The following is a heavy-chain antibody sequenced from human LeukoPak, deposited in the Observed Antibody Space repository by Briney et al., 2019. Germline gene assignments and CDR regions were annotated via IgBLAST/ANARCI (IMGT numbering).Heavy chain of an antibody. CDR2: IYTSGST. D-gene: IGHD6-19*01. V-gene: IGHV4-4*07. CDR3: ARVAAVAGTGNWFDP. J-gene: IGHJ5*02. Sequence: SETLSLTCTVSGDSISGFYWSWIRQPAGKGLEWIGRIYTSGSTNYNPSLKSRVTISVDTSKNQFSLKLSSVTAADTAVYYCARVAAVAGTGNWFDPWGQGTLVTVSS. CDR1: GDSISGFY.